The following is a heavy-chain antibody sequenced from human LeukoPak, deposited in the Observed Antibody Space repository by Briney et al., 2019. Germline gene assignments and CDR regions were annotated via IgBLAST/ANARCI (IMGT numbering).Heavy chain of an antibody. CDR1: GFTFSDYY. D-gene: IGHD3-10*01. CDR3: ARDIVVRGVIITTYYYYGMDV. Sequence: GGSLRLSCAASGFTFSDYYMSWIRQAPGKGLEWVSYISSSGSTIYYADSVKGRFTISRDNAKNSLYLQMNSLRAEDTAVYYCARDIVVRGVIITTYYYYGMDVWGQGTTVTVSS. V-gene: IGHV3-11*01. J-gene: IGHJ6*02. CDR2: ISSSGSTI.